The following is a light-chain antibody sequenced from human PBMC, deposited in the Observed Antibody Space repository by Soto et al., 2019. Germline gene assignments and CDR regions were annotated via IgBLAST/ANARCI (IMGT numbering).Light chain of an antibody. V-gene: IGKV3-11*01. CDR2: DAS. J-gene: IGKJ1*01. CDR1: QSVSSY. Sequence: EIVLTQSPATLSLSPGERATLSCRASQSVSSYLAWYQQKPGQAPRLLIYDASNRATGIPARFSGSGSGTYFTLTISSLEPDDFAVYYCQQRSNWWTFGQGTKV. CDR3: QQRSNWWT.